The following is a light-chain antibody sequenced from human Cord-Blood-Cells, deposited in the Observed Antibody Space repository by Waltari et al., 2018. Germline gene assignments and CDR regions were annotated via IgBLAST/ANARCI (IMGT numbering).Light chain of an antibody. CDR1: QSLLHSNGYNY. J-gene: IGKJ1*01. CDR2: LGS. CDR3: MQALQTPWT. V-gene: IGKV2-28*01. Sequence: DIVMTQSPLSLPVTPGEPASISCRSSQSLLHSNGYNYLDWDLQKPGQSPQLLIYLGSNRASGVHDRFSGSGSGTDFTLKISRVEAEHVGVYYCMQALQTPWTFGQGTKVEIK.